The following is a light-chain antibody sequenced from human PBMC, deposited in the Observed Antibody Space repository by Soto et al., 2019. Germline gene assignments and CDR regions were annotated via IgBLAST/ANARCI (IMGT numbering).Light chain of an antibody. CDR1: QSLSSN. CDR3: YQYNNCRGP. J-gene: IGKJ4*01. Sequence: EIVMTQSPATLSVSPEERATLSCRASQSLSSNLAWYQQKPGQAPRLLIYGPSTRSTGIPGRFSGSGSGTEFTLTISGLQSEDFAVYYCYQYNNCRGPVAGGTKVDSK. V-gene: IGKV3-15*01. CDR2: GPS.